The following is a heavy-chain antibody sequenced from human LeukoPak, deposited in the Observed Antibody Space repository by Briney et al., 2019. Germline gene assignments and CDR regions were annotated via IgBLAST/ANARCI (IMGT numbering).Heavy chain of an antibody. V-gene: IGHV1-69*05. D-gene: IGHD5-12*01. J-gene: IGHJ6*03. Sequence: GASVKVSCKASGGTFSSYAISWVRQAPGQGLEWMGRIIPIFGTANYAQKFQGRVTITTDESTSTAYMELSSLRSEDTAVYCCAREPYSGYDPYYYYYYMDVWGKGTTVTVSS. CDR3: AREPYSGYDPYYYYYYMDV. CDR2: IIPIFGTA. CDR1: GGTFSSYA.